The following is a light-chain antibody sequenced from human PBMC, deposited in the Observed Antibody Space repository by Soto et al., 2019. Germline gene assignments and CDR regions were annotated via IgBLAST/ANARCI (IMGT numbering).Light chain of an antibody. CDR1: KGIANF. Sequence: IRLTQSPSSLSASVGDRVTISCRASKGIANFLAWYQQKPGKAPKPLIYAASTLQSGVPSRFSGSGSGTDFTLTISSLQPEDFATYYCQQLNSFPIPFGTGTKVDIK. J-gene: IGKJ3*01. V-gene: IGKV1-9*01. CDR2: AAS. CDR3: QQLNSFPIP.